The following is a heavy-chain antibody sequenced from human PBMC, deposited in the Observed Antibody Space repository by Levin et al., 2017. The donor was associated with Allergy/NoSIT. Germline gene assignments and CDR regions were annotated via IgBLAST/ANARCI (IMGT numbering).Heavy chain of an antibody. CDR3: ARVQVDSNEAFDY. V-gene: IGHV2-5*02. D-gene: IGHD2-8*01. CDR2: IYWDDDE. J-gene: IGHJ4*02. CDR1: GFSLTASQVG. Sequence: KESGPTLVKPTQTLTLTCTFSGFSLTASQVGVGWIRQSPGKALEWLALIYWDDDERYSPSLKSRLTITKDTSKNEVVLKMTNMNPVDTGTYFCARVQVDSNEAFDYWGQGTQVTVSS.